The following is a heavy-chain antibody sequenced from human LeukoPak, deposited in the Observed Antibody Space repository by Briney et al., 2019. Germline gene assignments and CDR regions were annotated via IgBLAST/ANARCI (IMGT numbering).Heavy chain of an antibody. Sequence: PGGSLRLSCAASGFTLSSYGMHWVRQAPGKGLEWVAVIWYDGSNKYYADSVKGRFTISRDNSKNTLYLQMNSLRAEDTAVYYCARDAFVVVITTAYNWFDPWGQGTLVTVSS. V-gene: IGHV3-33*01. CDR3: ARDAFVVVITTAYNWFDP. J-gene: IGHJ5*02. D-gene: IGHD3-22*01. CDR1: GFTLSSYG. CDR2: IWYDGSNK.